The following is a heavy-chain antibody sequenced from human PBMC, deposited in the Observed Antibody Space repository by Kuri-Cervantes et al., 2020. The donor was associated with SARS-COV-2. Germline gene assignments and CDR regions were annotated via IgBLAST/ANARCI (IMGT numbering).Heavy chain of an antibody. CDR2: ISYDGSNK. J-gene: IGHJ6*02. CDR3: ARGVAELRYYGMDV. V-gene: IGHV3-30-3*01. Sequence: GGSLRLSCAASGFTFSSYAMHWVRQAPGKGLEWVAVISYDGSNKYYADSVKGRFTISRDNSKNTLYRQMNSLRAEDTAVYYCARGVAELRYYGMDVWGQGTTVTVSS. D-gene: IGHD1-7*01. CDR1: GFTFSSYA.